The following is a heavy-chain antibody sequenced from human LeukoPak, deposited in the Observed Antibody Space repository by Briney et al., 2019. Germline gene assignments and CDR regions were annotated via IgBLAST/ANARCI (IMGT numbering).Heavy chain of an antibody. CDR1: GGSFSGYY. D-gene: IGHD5-18*01. J-gene: IGHJ4*02. CDR3: ARAEPGYSYGQYFDY. CDR2: INHSGST. V-gene: IGHV4-34*01. Sequence: SETLSLTCAVYGGSFSGYYWSWIRQPPGKGLEGIGEINHSGSTNYNPSLKSRVTISVDTSKNQFSLKLSSVTAADTAVYYCARAEPGYSYGQYFDYWGQGTLVTVSS.